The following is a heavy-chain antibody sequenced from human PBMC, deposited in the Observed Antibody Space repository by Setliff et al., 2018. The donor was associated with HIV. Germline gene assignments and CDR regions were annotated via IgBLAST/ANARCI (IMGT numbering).Heavy chain of an antibody. CDR2: VYHTGKT. J-gene: IGHJ3*02. CDR1: GVSIVSGGFY. CDR3: ARDLHANCHVVDI. V-gene: IGHV4-31*03. Sequence: SETLSLTCSVSGVSIVSGGFYFSWIRHHPGKGLEWIGTVYHTGKTYYNPSLQSRLTMSADTSKNQLYLKINSVTAADTAVYFCARDLHANCHVVDIWGPGTMVTVSS. D-gene: IGHD2-15*01.